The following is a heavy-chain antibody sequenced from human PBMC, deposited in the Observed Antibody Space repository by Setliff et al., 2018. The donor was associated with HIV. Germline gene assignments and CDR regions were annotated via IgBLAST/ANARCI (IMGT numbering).Heavy chain of an antibody. J-gene: IGHJ6*03. CDR1: GYSFAAYY. Sequence: GASVKVSCKAAGYSFAAYYIHWVRQAPGQGLEWMGWINPNSGGTNYAQKFQGRVTLTRDTSISTANMELSGLRSDDTAVYYCASERSRGNYYYSLDVWGKGTTVTVSS. V-gene: IGHV1-2*02. CDR2: INPNSGGT. CDR3: ASERSRGNYYYSLDV.